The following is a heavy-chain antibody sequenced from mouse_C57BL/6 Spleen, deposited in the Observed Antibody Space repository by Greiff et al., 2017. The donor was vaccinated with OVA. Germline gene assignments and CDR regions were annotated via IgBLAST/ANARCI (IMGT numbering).Heavy chain of an antibody. J-gene: IGHJ4*01. V-gene: IGHV5-16*01. CDR1: GFTFSDYY. CDR3: ARVLYYDYPYAMDY. CDR2: INYDGSST. D-gene: IGHD2-4*01. Sequence: EVKLVESEGGLVQPGSSMKLSCTASGFTFSDYYMAWVRQVPEKGLEWVANINYDGSSTYYLDSLKSRFIISRDNAKNILYLQMSSLKSEDTATYYCARVLYYDYPYAMDYWGQGTSVTVSS.